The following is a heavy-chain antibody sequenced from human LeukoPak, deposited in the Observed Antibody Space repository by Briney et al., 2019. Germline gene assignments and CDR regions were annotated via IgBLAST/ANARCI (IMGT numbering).Heavy chain of an antibody. V-gene: IGHV1-18*01. J-gene: IGHJ5*02. Sequence: ASVKVSCKASGYTFTSYGISWVRQAPGQGLEWMGWISAYNGNTNYAQKLQGRVTMTTDTSTSTAYMELRSLRSDDTAVYYCARDQRRVVVVVAATPFDPWGQGTLVTVSS. CDR2: ISAYNGNT. CDR3: ARDQRRVVVVVAATPFDP. D-gene: IGHD2-15*01. CDR1: GYTFTSYG.